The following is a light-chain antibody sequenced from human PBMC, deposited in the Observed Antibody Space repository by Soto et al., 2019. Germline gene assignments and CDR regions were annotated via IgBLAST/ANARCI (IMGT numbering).Light chain of an antibody. CDR2: GAS. Sequence: EIVMTQSPLSLPVTPGQPATLSCRASQSIISIYLTWHQQKPGQAPRLLIYGASNRATGIPDRFSGSGSGTDFTLTISRLEPEDFAVYYCQQYGSSPPFTFGPGTKVAIK. V-gene: IGKV3-20*01. J-gene: IGKJ3*01. CDR1: QSIISIY. CDR3: QQYGSSPPFT.